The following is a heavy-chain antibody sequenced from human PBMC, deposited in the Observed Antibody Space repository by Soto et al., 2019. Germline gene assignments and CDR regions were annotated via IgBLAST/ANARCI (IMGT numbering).Heavy chain of an antibody. J-gene: IGHJ6*02. CDR2: IYSGGST. CDR1: GFTVSSNY. CDR3: ARGSEYSSSRVPYYGMDV. Sequence: GGSLRLSCAASGFTVSSNYMSWVRQAPGKGLEWVSVIYSGGSTYYADSVKGRFTISRDNSKNTLYLQMNSLRAEDTAVYYCARGSEYSSSRVPYYGMDVWGQGTTVTVSS. D-gene: IGHD6-6*01. V-gene: IGHV3-53*01.